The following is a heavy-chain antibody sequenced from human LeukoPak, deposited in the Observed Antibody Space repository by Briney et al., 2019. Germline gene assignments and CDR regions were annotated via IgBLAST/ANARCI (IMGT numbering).Heavy chain of an antibody. D-gene: IGHD2-15*01. CDR3: ARVYCSGGSCYGGAFDI. Sequence: ASVKVSCKASGYTFTSYYMHWVRQVPGQGLEWMGIINPSGGSTSYAQKFQGRVTMTRDTSTSTVYMELSSLRSEDTAVYYCARVYCSGGSCYGGAFDIWGQGTMVTVSS. V-gene: IGHV1-46*01. J-gene: IGHJ3*02. CDR2: INPSGGST. CDR1: GYTFTSYY.